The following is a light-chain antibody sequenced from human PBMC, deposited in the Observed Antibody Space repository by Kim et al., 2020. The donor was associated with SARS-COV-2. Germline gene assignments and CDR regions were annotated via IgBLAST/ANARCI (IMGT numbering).Light chain of an antibody. CDR3: QQTDTSPPT. J-gene: IGKJ4*01. Sequence: ASVGDRVTIACRASQSISNYLNWYQQKPGKAPKLLIYAASSLQSGVPSRFSGSGSGTDFTLTISSLQPEDFATYYCQQTDTSPPTFGGGTKVDIK. CDR2: AAS. V-gene: IGKV1-39*01. CDR1: QSISNY.